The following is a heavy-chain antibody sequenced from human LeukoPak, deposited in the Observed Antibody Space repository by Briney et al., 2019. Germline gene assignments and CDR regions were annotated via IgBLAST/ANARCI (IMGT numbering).Heavy chain of an antibody. J-gene: IGHJ6*03. CDR2: IYHSGST. Sequence: SETLSLTCAVSGYSISSGYYWGWIRQPPGKGLEWIGSIYHSGSTYYNPSLKSRVTISVDTSKNQFSLKLSSVTAADTAVYYCARHPYAYYYYMDVWGKGTTVTVSS. CDR1: GYSISSGYY. CDR3: ARHPYAYYYYMDV. V-gene: IGHV4-38-2*01. D-gene: IGHD2-8*01.